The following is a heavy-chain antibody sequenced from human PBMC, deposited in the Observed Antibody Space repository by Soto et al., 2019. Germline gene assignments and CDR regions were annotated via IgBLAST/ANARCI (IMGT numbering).Heavy chain of an antibody. V-gene: IGHV1-18*01. J-gene: IGHJ3*02. Sequence: QVQLVQSGAEVKKPGASVKVSCKASGYTFTSYGISWVRQAPGQGLEWMGWISAYNGNTNYATKLQGRVTMTTDTSKSTAHMELRSLRSDDTVVYYCARSVGIVSSGEPIDAFDIWGQGTMVTVSS. D-gene: IGHD3-22*01. CDR3: ARSVGIVSSGEPIDAFDI. CDR1: GYTFTSYG. CDR2: ISAYNGNT.